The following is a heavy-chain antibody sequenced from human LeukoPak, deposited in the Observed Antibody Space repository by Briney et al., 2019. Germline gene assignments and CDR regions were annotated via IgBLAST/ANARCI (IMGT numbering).Heavy chain of an antibody. V-gene: IGHV4-34*01. CDR2: INYSGST. D-gene: IGHD2-15*01. Sequence: SETLSLTCAVSDESFSGYYWNWIRQPPGRGLEWIGEINYSGSTQYHPSLKSRVSMSVDKSKKQVSLKLSSVTVADTAVYYCAREGRGGHNFDYWAQGTLAIVSS. J-gene: IGHJ4*02. CDR1: DESFSGYY. CDR3: AREGRGGHNFDY.